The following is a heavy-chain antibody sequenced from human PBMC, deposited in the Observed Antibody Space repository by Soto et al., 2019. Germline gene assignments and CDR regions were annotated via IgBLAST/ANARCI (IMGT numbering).Heavy chain of an antibody. J-gene: IGHJ4*02. Sequence: PGGSLRLSCAASGFTFSSSAMSWVRQAPGRGLEWVSAISDHSGSSYYADSVKGRFTISRDNSKNTLYLEMNGLRAEDTAVYYCAKDRGNSGRREYFDYWGQGTQVTVSS. CDR3: AKDRGNSGRREYFDY. CDR2: ISDHSGSS. V-gene: IGHV3-23*01. D-gene: IGHD6-19*01. CDR1: GFTFSSSA.